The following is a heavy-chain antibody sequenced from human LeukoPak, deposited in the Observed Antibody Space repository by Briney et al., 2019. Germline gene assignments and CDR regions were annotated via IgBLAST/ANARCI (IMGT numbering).Heavy chain of an antibody. D-gene: IGHD3-16*01. Sequence: GGSLRLSCAASGFTFSSYAMHWVRQAPGKGLEYVSAISSNGGSTYYANSVKGRFTISRDNSKNTLYLQMGSLRAEDMAVYYCARVKGGASDYWGQGTLVTVSS. CDR2: ISSNGGST. J-gene: IGHJ4*02. V-gene: IGHV3-64*01. CDR3: ARVKGGASDY. CDR1: GFTFSSYA.